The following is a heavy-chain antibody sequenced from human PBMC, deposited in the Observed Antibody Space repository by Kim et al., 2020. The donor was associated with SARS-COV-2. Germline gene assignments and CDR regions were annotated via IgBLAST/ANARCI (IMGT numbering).Heavy chain of an antibody. V-gene: IGHV3-30-3*01. Sequence: GGSLRLSCAASGFTFSSYAMHWVRQAPGKGLEWVAVISYDGSNKYYADSVKGRFTISRDNSKNTLYLQMNSLRAEDTAVYYCARDPLSGSTRDSSSWYGVIWDYWGQGTLVTVSS. CDR1: GFTFSSYA. CDR3: ARDPLSGSTRDSSSWYGVIWDY. J-gene: IGHJ4*02. CDR2: ISYDGSNK. D-gene: IGHD6-13*01.